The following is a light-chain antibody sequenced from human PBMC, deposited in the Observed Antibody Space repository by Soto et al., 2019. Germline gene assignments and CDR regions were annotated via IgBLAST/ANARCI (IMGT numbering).Light chain of an antibody. CDR2: GAS. CDR1: QSVSSSY. Sequence: EIVLTQSPGTLSLSPGESATLSCRASQSVSSSYLAWYQQKPGQAPRLLIYGASSRATGIPDRFSGSGSGTDFTLTISRLEPEDFAVYYCQQYGSSHFTFGQETRLEIK. J-gene: IGKJ5*01. V-gene: IGKV3-20*01. CDR3: QQYGSSHFT.